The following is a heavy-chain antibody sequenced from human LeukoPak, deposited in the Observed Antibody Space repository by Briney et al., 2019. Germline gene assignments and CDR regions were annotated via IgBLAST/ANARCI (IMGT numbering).Heavy chain of an antibody. CDR2: ISYDGSNK. V-gene: IGHV3-30-3*01. CDR1: GFTFSSYA. D-gene: IGHD4-17*01. Sequence: GGSLRLSCAASGFTFSSYAMHWVRQAPGKGLEWVAVISYDGSNKYYADSVKGRFTISRDNSKNTLYLQMNSLRAEDTAVYHCARVAYGALPDYWGQGTLVTVSS. CDR3: ARVAYGALPDY. J-gene: IGHJ4*02.